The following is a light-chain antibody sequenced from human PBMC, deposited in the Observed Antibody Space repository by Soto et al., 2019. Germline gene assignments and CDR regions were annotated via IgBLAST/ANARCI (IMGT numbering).Light chain of an antibody. CDR1: QIVSNNY. CDR2: GAS. Sequence: EIVLTQSPGTLSLSPGEGATLSCRASQIVSNNYLAWYQQKPGQAPRLLVYGASRRATGIPDRFSVSGSGTDFTPAISRLEPEDCAVYYCQQYGNSLPWTFGQGAKVEIK. J-gene: IGKJ1*01. V-gene: IGKV3-20*01. CDR3: QQYGNSLPWT.